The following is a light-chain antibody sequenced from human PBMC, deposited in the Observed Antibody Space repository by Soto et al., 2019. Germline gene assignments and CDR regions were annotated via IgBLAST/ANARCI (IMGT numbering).Light chain of an antibody. CDR2: KVS. Sequence: DIVMTQSPLSLPVTPGEPASISCRSSQSLVYSDGNTYLNWFHQRPGQSPRRLIYKVSNRDSGVPDRFSGSGSGTDFTLKISRVEAEDVGVYYCMQGTYWPRLTFGGGTKVEIK. CDR3: MQGTYWPRLT. CDR1: QSLVYSDGNTY. V-gene: IGKV2-30*01. J-gene: IGKJ4*01.